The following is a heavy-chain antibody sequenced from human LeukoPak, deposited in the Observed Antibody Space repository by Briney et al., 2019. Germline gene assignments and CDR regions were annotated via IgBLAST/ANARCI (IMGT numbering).Heavy chain of an antibody. CDR1: GFTFSDYY. CDR2: ISSSGSTI. D-gene: IGHD6-13*01. Sequence: GGSLRLSCAASGFTFSDYYMSWIRQAPGKGLEWVPYISSSGSTIYYADSVKGRFTISRDNAKNSLYLQMNSLRAEDTAVYYCARDSPEQQLAYYYYYGMDVWGQGTTVTVSS. CDR3: ARDSPEQQLAYYYYYGMDV. V-gene: IGHV3-11*01. J-gene: IGHJ6*02.